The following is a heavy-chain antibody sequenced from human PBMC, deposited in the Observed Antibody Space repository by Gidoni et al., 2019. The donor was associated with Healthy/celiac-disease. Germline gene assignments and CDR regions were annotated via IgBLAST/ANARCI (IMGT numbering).Heavy chain of an antibody. J-gene: IGHJ4*02. CDR3: ARDQVGGTSDY. D-gene: IGHD1-26*01. Sequence: QVQLLQSGAEVKKPGASVTVSCKASGYTFTSYGISWVRQAPGQGLEWMGWISTYNSNINDAQKFQGRVNMTTDTSTSTAYMELRSLRPDDTAVYYCARDQVGGTSDYWGQGTLVTVSS. V-gene: IGHV1-18*01. CDR1: GYTFTSYG. CDR2: ISTYNSNI.